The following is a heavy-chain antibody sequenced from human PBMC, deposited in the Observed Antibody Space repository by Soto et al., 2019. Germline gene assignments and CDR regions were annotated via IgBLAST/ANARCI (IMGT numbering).Heavy chain of an antibody. V-gene: IGHV3-7*01. Sequence: EVQLVESGGGLVQPGGSLRLSCAASGFTFSSYYMTWVRQAPGKGLEWVANIKEDGSEEFYVDSGKGRFTISRDNAKNSLFLQMDSLRVEDTAVYYCTGGPLGAAHYWGQGTLVSVSS. J-gene: IGHJ4*02. CDR2: IKEDGSEE. CDR3: TGGPLGAAHY. CDR1: GFTFSSYY. D-gene: IGHD6-25*01.